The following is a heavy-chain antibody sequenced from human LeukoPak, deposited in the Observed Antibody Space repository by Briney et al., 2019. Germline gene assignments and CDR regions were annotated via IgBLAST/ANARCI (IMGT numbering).Heavy chain of an antibody. J-gene: IGHJ3*02. CDR2: ISYDGSNK. Sequence: GGSLRLSCAASGFTFSSYAMHWVRQAPGKGLEWVAVISYDGSNKYYADSVKGRFTISRDNSKNTLYLQMNSLRAEDTAVYYCARDGGFYCSSTSCYTGNGAFDIWGQGTMVTVSS. V-gene: IGHV3-30-3*01. D-gene: IGHD2-2*02. CDR3: ARDGGFYCSSTSCYTGNGAFDI. CDR1: GFTFSSYA.